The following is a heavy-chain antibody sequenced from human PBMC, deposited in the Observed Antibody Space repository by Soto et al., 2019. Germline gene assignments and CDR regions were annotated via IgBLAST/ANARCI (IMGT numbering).Heavy chain of an antibody. V-gene: IGHV1-2*04. D-gene: IGHD1-26*01. Sequence: ASVKVSCKASGYTFTGYYMHWVRQAPGQGLEWMGWINPNSGGTNYAQKFQGWVTMTRDTSISTAYMELSRLRSDDTAVYYCARDREIVGATSAFDTWGQGTMVTVS. CDR1: GYTFTGYY. CDR3: ARDREIVGATSAFDT. CDR2: INPNSGGT. J-gene: IGHJ3*02.